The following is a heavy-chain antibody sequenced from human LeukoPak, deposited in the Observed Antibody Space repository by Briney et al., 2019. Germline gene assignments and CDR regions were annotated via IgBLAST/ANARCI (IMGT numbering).Heavy chain of an antibody. Sequence: PGGSLRLSCAASGFTVSNYEMNWVRQAPGKGLEWVSFIASDHTTYYADSVKGRFTLSRDNAKNSLYLQMNSLRAEDTAVYYCARGGAAMVNYWGQGTLVTVSS. J-gene: IGHJ4*02. V-gene: IGHV3-48*03. D-gene: IGHD5-18*01. CDR2: IASDHTT. CDR3: ARGGAAMVNY. CDR1: GFTVSNYE.